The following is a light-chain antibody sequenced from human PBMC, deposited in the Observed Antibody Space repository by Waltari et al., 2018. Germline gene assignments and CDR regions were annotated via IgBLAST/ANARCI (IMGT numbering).Light chain of an antibody. CDR1: QSVSGN. Sequence: EIVMTQSPATLSVSPGERVTLSCRASQSVSGNLSWYQRKPGQVPSLIISGTTPRAPGVPARFGGIGYGTEFSLTISSLQSEDFAVYFWQWYNHWPPSLAFGPGTKLDLK. J-gene: IGKJ3*01. V-gene: IGKV3-15*01. CDR3: QWYNHWPPSLA. CDR2: GTT.